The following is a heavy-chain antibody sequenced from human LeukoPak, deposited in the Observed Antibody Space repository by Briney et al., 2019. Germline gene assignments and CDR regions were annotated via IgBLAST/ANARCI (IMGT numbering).Heavy chain of an antibody. D-gene: IGHD3-10*01. CDR3: ARERRFGGSRGAYYYYMDV. J-gene: IGHJ6*03. Sequence: ASVKVSCKASGYTFTSYDINWVRQATGQGLEWMGWMNPNSGNTGYAQKLQGRVTITRNTSISTAYMELSSLRSEDTAVYYCARERRFGGSRGAYYYYMDVWGKGTTVTISS. CDR1: GYTFTSYD. V-gene: IGHV1-8*03. CDR2: MNPNSGNT.